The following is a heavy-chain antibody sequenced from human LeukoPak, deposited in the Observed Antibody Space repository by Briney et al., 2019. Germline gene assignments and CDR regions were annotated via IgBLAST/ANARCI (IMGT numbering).Heavy chain of an antibody. D-gene: IGHD3-10*01. Sequence: PGGSLRLSCAASGFTFDDYAMHWVRQGPGQGLEWVAGITWNSDTIGYGESVKGRFTISRDNAKNSLYLLMNSLGPDDTASYYCARVGVARSSGSGSYLLYLDYWGQGALVTVSS. J-gene: IGHJ4*02. CDR3: ARVGVARSSGSGSYLLYLDY. CDR1: GFTFDDYA. V-gene: IGHV3-9*01. CDR2: ITWNSDTI.